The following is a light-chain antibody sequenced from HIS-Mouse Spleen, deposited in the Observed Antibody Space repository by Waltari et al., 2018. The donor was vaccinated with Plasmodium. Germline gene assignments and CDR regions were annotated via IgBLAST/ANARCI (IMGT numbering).Light chain of an antibody. J-gene: IGLJ3*02. CDR1: VLAKKY. CDR2: KDS. Sequence: SSVSVSPGQTARITCSGDVLAKKYARWFQQKPGQAPVLVIYKDSERPSGTTVTLTISGAQVEDEADYYCYSAADNNLVFGGGTKLTVL. V-gene: IGLV3-27*01. CDR3: YSAADNNLV.